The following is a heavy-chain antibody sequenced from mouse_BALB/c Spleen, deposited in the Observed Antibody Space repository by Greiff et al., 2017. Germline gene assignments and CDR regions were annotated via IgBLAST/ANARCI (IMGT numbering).Heavy chain of an antibody. J-gene: IGHJ2*01. CDR3: ARGGYGSSYGY. V-gene: IGHV5-6-5*01. D-gene: IGHD1-1*01. CDR2: ISSGGST. CDR1: GFTFRSYA. Sequence: EVQWVESGGGLVKPGGSLKLSCAASGFTFRSYAMSWVRQTPEKRLEWVASISSGGSTYYPDSVKGRFTISRDNARNILYLQMSSLRSEDTAMYYCARGGYGSSYGYWGQGTTLTVSS.